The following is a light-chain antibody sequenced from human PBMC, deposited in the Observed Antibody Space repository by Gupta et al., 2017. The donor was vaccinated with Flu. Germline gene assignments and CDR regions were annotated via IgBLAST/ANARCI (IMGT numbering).Light chain of an antibody. V-gene: IGKV2D-29*01. CDR2: EVS. J-gene: IGKJ4*01. CDR1: QSLLHSDGTTH. Sequence: DSVMTQTPLSLSVTPGQTASISCTASQSLLHSDGTTHLQWFLKKPGQPPRFLIYEVSNRFYGVPSRCSCRASGTDSTLTISRVEAGVVGVYSCMQTKQLSLTFGGGTKVEIK. CDR3: MQTKQLSLT.